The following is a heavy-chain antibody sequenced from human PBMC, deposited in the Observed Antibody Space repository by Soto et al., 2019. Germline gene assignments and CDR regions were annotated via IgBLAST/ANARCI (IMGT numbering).Heavy chain of an antibody. CDR1: GYTFTGYY. CDR3: ARDRYYYGSGSYYISWFDP. Sequence: ASVKVSCKASGYTFTGYYMHWVRQAPGQGLEWMGWINPNSGGTNYAQKFQGRVTMTRDTSISTAYMELSRLRSDDTAVYYCARDRYYYGSGSYYISWFDPWGQGTLVTVSS. CDR2: INPNSGGT. D-gene: IGHD3-10*01. V-gene: IGHV1-2*02. J-gene: IGHJ5*02.